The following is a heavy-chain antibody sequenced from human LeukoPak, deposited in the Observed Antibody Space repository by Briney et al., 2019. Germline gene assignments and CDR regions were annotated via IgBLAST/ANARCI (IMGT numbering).Heavy chain of an antibody. CDR3: ARDPIVGAATFDY. V-gene: IGHV3-30*04. CDR1: GFTFSSYA. CDR2: ISYDGSNK. Sequence: GGSLRLSCAASGFTFSSYAMHWVRQAPGKGLEWVAVISYDGSNKYYADSVKGRFTIPRDNSKNTLYLQMNSLRAEDTAVYYCARDPIVGAATFDYWGQGTLVTVSS. D-gene: IGHD1-26*01. J-gene: IGHJ4*02.